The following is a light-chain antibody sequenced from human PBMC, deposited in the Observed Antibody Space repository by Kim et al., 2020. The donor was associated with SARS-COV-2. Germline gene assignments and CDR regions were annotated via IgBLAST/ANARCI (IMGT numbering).Light chain of an antibody. V-gene: IGLV2-23*02. Sequence: QSALTQPASVSGSPGQSITISCTGTSSDVGSYNLVSWYQQHPGKAPKLMIYEVSKRPSGVSNRFSGSKSGNTASLTISGLHAEDDADYYCCSYVV. CDR3: CSYVV. CDR2: EVS. CDR1: SSDVGSYNL. J-gene: IGLJ2*01.